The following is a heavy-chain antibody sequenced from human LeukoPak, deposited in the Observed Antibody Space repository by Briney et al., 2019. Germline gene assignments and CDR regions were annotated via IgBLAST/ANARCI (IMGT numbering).Heavy chain of an antibody. CDR2: IWYDGSNK. V-gene: IGHV3-33*01. CDR1: GFTSSSYG. J-gene: IGHJ4*02. Sequence: GRSLRLSCAASGFTSSSYGMHWVRQAPGKGLEWVAVIWYDGSNKYYADSVKGRFTISRDNSKNTLYLQMNSLRAEDTAVYYCARAPWYYDSSGYLYYWGQGTLVTVSS. D-gene: IGHD3-22*01. CDR3: ARAPWYYDSSGYLYY.